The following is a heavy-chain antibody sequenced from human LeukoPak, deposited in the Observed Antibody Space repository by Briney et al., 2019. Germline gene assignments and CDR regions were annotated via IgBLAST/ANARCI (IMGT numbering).Heavy chain of an antibody. D-gene: IGHD5-18*01. J-gene: IGHJ4*02. CDR1: GGTFTSYA. CDR3: CGTNTAMVSNFDY. Sequence: ASVKVSCKASGGTFTSYAISWVRQAPGQGLEWMGGTIPIFGTANSAQKFQGRVPITTDESTSTAYMELSSLRSEDTAVDYCCGTNTAMVSNFDYWGQETLVTVSS. CDR2: TIPIFGTA. V-gene: IGHV1-69*05.